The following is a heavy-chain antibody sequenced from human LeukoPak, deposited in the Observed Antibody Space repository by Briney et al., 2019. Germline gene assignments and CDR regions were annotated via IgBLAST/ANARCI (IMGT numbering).Heavy chain of an antibody. Sequence: GASVKVSCKASGYTFHKNYMHWVRQAPGQGLEWMGIINPYDGSTTYAQSFQGRVTVTRDTSTNAVYMELSSLRDEDTGVYYCAREAPRDRAVIGLRAFDVWGQGTMVTVSS. D-gene: IGHD2-21*01. J-gene: IGHJ3*01. V-gene: IGHV1-46*02. CDR1: GYTFHKNY. CDR3: AREAPRDRAVIGLRAFDV. CDR2: INPYDGST.